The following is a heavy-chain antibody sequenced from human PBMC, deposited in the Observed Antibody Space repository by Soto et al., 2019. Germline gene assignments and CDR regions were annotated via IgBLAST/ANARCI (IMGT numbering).Heavy chain of an antibody. CDR3: ARQEFGGLAAVNWFDP. Sequence: GESLKISCKGSGYSFTSYWIGWVRQMPGKGLEWMGIIYPGDSDTRYSPSFQGQVTISADKSISTAYLQWSSLKASDTAMYYCARQEFGGLAAVNWFDPWGQGTLVTVSS. CDR1: GYSFTSYW. V-gene: IGHV5-51*01. CDR2: IYPGDSDT. J-gene: IGHJ5*02. D-gene: IGHD3-10*01.